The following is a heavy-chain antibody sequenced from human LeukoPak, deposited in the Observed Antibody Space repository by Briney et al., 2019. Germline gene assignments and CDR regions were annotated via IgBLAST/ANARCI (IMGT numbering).Heavy chain of an antibody. CDR1: GFTFSSYS. CDR2: ISSSSSTI. CDR3: AKDPLMLYGDYGRFSDY. Sequence: PGGSLRLSCAASGFTFSSYSMNWVRQAPGKGLEWVSYISSSSSTIYYADSVKGRFTISRDNSKNTLYLQMNSLRAEDTAVYYCAKDPLMLYGDYGRFSDYWGQGTLVTVSS. J-gene: IGHJ4*02. V-gene: IGHV3-48*01. D-gene: IGHD4-17*01.